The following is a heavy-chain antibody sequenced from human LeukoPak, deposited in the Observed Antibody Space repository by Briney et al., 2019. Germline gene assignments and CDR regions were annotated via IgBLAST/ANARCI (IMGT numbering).Heavy chain of an antibody. CDR3: AKDRSRGYDYHFDY. J-gene: IGHJ4*02. Sequence: GGSLRLSCAASGFTLSSYAMSWVRQAPGKGLEWVSGFSGSGSSTYYADSVKGRFTISRDNSKNTLYLQMNSLRAEDTAVYYCAKDRSRGYDYHFDYWGQGTLVTVSS. D-gene: IGHD5-12*01. CDR1: GFTLSSYA. V-gene: IGHV3-23*01. CDR2: FSGSGSST.